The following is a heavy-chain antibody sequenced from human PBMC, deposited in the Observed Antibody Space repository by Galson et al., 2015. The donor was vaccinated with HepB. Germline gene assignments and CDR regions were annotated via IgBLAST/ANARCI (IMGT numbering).Heavy chain of an antibody. Sequence: SLRLSCAASGFTFTNYAMSWVRQALGKGLEWVSAISGSGGSTYYADSVKGRFTISRDNSKNTLYLQMNSLRAEDTAVYSCAKEIGQWLVRGDAFDIWGQGTMVTVSS. D-gene: IGHD6-19*01. CDR1: GFTFTNYA. V-gene: IGHV3-23*01. CDR2: ISGSGGST. J-gene: IGHJ3*02. CDR3: AKEIGQWLVRGDAFDI.